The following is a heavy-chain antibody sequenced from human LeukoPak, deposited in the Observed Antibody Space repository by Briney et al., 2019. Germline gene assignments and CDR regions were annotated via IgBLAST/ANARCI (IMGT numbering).Heavy chain of an antibody. Sequence: GESLKISCKGSGYRFTSYWIGWVRQMPGKGLEWMGIIYPGDSDARCSPSFQGQVTISADKSISTAYLQWSSLKASDTAMYHCARLRNKYYDILTASYFDYWGQGTLVTVSS. V-gene: IGHV5-51*01. D-gene: IGHD3-9*01. CDR3: ARLRNKYYDILTASYFDY. J-gene: IGHJ4*02. CDR1: GYRFTSYW. CDR2: IYPGDSDA.